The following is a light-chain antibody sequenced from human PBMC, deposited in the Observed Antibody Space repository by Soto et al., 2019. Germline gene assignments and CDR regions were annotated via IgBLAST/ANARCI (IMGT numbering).Light chain of an antibody. CDR2: AAS. J-gene: IGKJ1*01. CDR3: QKYTSALRT. CDR1: QGISNY. V-gene: IGKV1-27*01. Sequence: DIQMTQSPSSLSASVGDRVTITCRASQGISNYLAWYQQKPGKVPKLLIYAASTLQSVVPSRFSGSGSGTDFALTISSLQPEDVATYYCQKYTSALRTFGQGTQVEIK.